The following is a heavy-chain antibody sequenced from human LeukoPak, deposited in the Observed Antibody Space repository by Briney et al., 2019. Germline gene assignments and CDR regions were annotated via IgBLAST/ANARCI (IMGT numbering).Heavy chain of an antibody. CDR1: GFTFSNYG. Sequence: PGGSLRLSCAASGFTFSNYGMTWVRQAPGKGLEWVSSIGRSGGTTYYADSVKGRFTISRDNSNNKLYLQMNSLRAEDTAVYYCARDGASYYDILTGYRDWYFDLWGRGTLVTVSS. D-gene: IGHD3-9*01. V-gene: IGHV3-23*01. J-gene: IGHJ2*01. CDR3: ARDGASYYDILTGYRDWYFDL. CDR2: IGRSGGTT.